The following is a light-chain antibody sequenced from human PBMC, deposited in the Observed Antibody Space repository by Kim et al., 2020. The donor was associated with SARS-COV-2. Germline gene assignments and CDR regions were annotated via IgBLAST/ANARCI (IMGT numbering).Light chain of an antibody. J-gene: IGKJ3*01. CDR2: GAS. Sequence: EIVLTQSPGTLSLSPGERATLSCRASQSVRSNYLAWYQQKPGQAPRLLIYGASSRATGIPDRFSGSGSGTDFTLTITRLETEDFAVYYCQQYGSSLFTFGPGTKVDIK. CDR3: QQYGSSLFT. CDR1: QSVRSNY. V-gene: IGKV3-20*01.